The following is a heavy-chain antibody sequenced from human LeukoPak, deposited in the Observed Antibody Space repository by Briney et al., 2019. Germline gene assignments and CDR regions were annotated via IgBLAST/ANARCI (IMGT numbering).Heavy chain of an antibody. CDR3: ARQEGFWSVHDY. CDR2: IYYSGST. J-gene: IGHJ4*02. V-gene: IGHV4-59*05. CDR1: GGSISSYY. Sequence: SETLSLTCTVSGGSISSYYWSWIRQPPGKGLEWIGSIYYSGSTYYNPSLKSRVTISVDTSKNQFSLKLSSVTAADTAVYYCARQEGFWSVHDYWGQGTLVTVSS. D-gene: IGHD3-3*01.